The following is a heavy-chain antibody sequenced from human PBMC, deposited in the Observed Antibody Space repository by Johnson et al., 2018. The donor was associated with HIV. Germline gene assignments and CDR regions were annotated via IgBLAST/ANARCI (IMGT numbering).Heavy chain of an antibody. Sequence: QVQLVESGGGVVRPGGSLRLSCAASGFTFSSYAMHWVRQAPGKGLEWVAVISYDGSNKYYADSVKGRFTISRDNSKNTLYLQMNSLRAEDTAVYYCARDRDYLQAVAGPSDAFDIWGQGTMVTVSS. CDR3: ARDRDYLQAVAGPSDAFDI. CDR2: ISYDGSNK. J-gene: IGHJ3*02. D-gene: IGHD6-19*01. CDR1: GFTFSSYA. V-gene: IGHV3-30-3*01.